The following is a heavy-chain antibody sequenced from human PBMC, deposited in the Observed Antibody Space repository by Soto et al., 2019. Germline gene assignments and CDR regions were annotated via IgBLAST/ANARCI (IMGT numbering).Heavy chain of an antibody. CDR2: IYRTGST. J-gene: IGHJ4*02. Sequence: WETLSLTCAVSGGSFTSNNWWTWVRQPPGQGLEWIGEIYRTGSTNYNPSLKSRVTISLDKSENQFSLKVASLTAADTAVYYCASRDPGTSVDYWGQGTLVTVSS. D-gene: IGHD1-7*01. CDR1: GGSFTSNNW. CDR3: ASRDPGTSVDY. V-gene: IGHV4-4*02.